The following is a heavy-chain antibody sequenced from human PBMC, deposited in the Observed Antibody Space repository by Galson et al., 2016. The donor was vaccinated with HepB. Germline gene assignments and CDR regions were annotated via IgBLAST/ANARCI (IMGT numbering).Heavy chain of an antibody. CDR3: VKRGDGYNVSDY. J-gene: IGHJ4*02. D-gene: IGHD5-24*01. V-gene: IGHV5-51*01. Sequence: QSGAEVKKPGESLKISCKASGYRFTDYWIGWVRQTPVKGLEWMGVVHPGDSDTIYTPSFECQVTISADRSITTAYLQWRRLRASDTAMYYCVKRGDGYNVSDYWGQGTLITVSS. CDR1: GYRFTDYW. CDR2: VHPGDSDT.